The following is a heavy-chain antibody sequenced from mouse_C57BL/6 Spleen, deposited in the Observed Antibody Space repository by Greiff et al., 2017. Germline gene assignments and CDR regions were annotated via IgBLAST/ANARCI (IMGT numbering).Heavy chain of an antibody. Sequence: EVQGVESGAELVRPGASVKLSCTASGFNIKDDYMHWVKQRPEQGLEWIGWIDPENGDTEYASKFQGKATITADTSSNTAYLQLSSLTSEDTAVYYCTTRNYPYYFDYWGQGTTLTVSS. CDR1: GFNIKDDY. V-gene: IGHV14-4*01. CDR2: IDPENGDT. J-gene: IGHJ2*01. CDR3: TTRNYPYYFDY. D-gene: IGHD2-1*01.